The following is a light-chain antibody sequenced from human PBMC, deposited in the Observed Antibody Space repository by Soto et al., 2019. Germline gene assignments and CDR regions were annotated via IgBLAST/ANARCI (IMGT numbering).Light chain of an antibody. V-gene: IGKV3-20*01. CDR2: GAF. J-gene: IGKJ1*01. Sequence: DIVLAQSPGTLSLSPGERVTLSCRASQIVPSDYLAWYHQEPGQAPRLLIYGAFNRATGIPDRFSGSGSGTDFTLSISRLEPGDFGVYFCHQYGKSPRTFGQGTQVDIK. CDR1: QIVPSDY. CDR3: HQYGKSPRT.